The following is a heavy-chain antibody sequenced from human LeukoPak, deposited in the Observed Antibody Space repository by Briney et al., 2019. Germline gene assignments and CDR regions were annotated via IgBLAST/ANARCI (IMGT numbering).Heavy chain of an antibody. CDR3: ASRATETGLATAGTGFDY. V-gene: IGHV4-34*01. Sequence: SETLSLTCAVYGGSFSGYYWSWIRQPPGKGLEWIGEINHSGSTNYNPSLKSRVTISVDTSKNQFSLKLSSVTAADTAVYYCASRATETGLATAGTGFDYWGQGTLVTVSS. J-gene: IGHJ4*02. D-gene: IGHD6-13*01. CDR1: GGSFSGYY. CDR2: INHSGST.